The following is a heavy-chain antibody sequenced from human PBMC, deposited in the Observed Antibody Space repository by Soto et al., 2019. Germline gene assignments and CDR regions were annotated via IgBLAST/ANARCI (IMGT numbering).Heavy chain of an antibody. CDR1: GYTFTSYY. D-gene: IGHD6-19*01. V-gene: IGHV1-46*03. CDR3: GREQWLVREVDY. J-gene: IGHJ4*02. CDR2: INPSGGST. Sequence: ASVKVSCKASGYTFTSYYMHWVRQAPGQGLEWMGIINPSGGSTSYAQKFRGRVTMTRDTSTSTVYMELSSLRSEDTAVYYCGREQWLVREVDYGGRGTLVTVSS.